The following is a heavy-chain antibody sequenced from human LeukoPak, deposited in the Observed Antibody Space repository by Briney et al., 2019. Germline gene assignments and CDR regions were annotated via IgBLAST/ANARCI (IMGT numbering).Heavy chain of an antibody. D-gene: IGHD2-15*01. CDR3: AREFSFGGSPRRNWFDP. J-gene: IGHJ5*02. CDR1: GFTFSSYG. V-gene: IGHV3-33*01. Sequence: GGSLRLSCAASGFTFSSYGMHWVRQAPGKGLEWVAAIWYDGSNKYYADSVKGRFTISRDNSKNTLYLQMNSLRAEDTAVYYCAREFSFGGSPRRNWFDPWGQGTLVTVSS. CDR2: IWYDGSNK.